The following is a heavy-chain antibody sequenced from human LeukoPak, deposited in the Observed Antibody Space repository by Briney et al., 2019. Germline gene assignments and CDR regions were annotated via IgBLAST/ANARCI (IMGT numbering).Heavy chain of an antibody. V-gene: IGHV3-30*02. J-gene: IGHJ4*02. D-gene: IGHD2-2*01. CDR3: TKESLPYCSTSSCSIDY. CDR2: IRYDGSDK. Sequence: GGSLRLSCAASGFTFSSHGMHWVRQAPGKGLEWVAFIRYDGSDKYYGDSVKGRFTISRDNSKNTLDLQMNSLGAEDTAAYYCTKESLPYCSTSSCSIDYWGQGTLVTVSS. CDR1: GFTFSSHG.